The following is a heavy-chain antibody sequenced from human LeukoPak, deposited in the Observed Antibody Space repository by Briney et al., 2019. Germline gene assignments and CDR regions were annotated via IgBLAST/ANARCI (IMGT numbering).Heavy chain of an antibody. Sequence: GGSLRLSCAASGFTVSSSYMSWVRQAPGKGLEWVSVIFSGGEIYYADSVKGRFTISRDNSKNTLYLQMNSLRAEDTALYYCAREGYCSSTSCPTKDFWGQGTLVTVSS. V-gene: IGHV3-53*01. CDR2: IFSGGEI. J-gene: IGHJ4*02. CDR1: GFTVSSSY. CDR3: AREGYCSSTSCPTKDF. D-gene: IGHD2-2*01.